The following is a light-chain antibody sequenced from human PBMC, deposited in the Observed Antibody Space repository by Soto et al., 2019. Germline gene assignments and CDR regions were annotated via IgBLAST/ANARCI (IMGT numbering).Light chain of an antibody. CDR2: AAS. Sequence: DIQMTQSPSSLSASVGDRVTITCRASQSISSYLNWYQQKPGKAPKLLIYAASSLQSGVPSRFSGSGSGTDFPLTNHKLETEEFSTYYCQQSYSTPYTFGQGTKLEIK. V-gene: IGKV1-39*01. CDR3: QQSYSTPYT. J-gene: IGKJ2*01. CDR1: QSISSY.